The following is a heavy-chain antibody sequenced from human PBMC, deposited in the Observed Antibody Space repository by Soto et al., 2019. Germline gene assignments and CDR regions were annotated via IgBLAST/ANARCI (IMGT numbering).Heavy chain of an antibody. Sequence: DVQLLESGGGLVQPGGSLRLSCAASGFTFGNYGINWVRQAPGKGLEWVSGISGGGGSTYYADSVKGRFTVSRDPSKNSVFLEMNTLRAEHTAVYYCAKGFIVVVTVLRPDDAFDVWGQGTLVTVPS. V-gene: IGHV3-23*01. J-gene: IGHJ3*01. CDR2: ISGGGGST. CDR1: GFTFGNYG. CDR3: AKGFIVVVTVLRPDDAFDV. D-gene: IGHD2-21*02.